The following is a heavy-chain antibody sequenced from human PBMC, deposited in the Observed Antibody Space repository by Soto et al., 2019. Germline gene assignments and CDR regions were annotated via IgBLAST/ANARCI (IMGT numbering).Heavy chain of an antibody. CDR3: ARRLVSYGMDV. J-gene: IGHJ6*02. Sequence: QVQLQESGPGLVKPAETLSLTCTVSGCSVSSGSYYCRWIRQPPGKGLEWIGYIYYSGSTNYNPSLKSVVTISVDTSKNQFSLNLSSVTAADTAVYYCARRLVSYGMDVWGQGPTVTVSS. D-gene: IGHD6-19*01. CDR1: GCSVSSGSYY. CDR2: IYYSGST. V-gene: IGHV4-61*01.